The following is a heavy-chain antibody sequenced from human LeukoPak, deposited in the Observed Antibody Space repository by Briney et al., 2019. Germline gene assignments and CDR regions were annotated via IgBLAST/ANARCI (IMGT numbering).Heavy chain of an antibody. V-gene: IGHV3-21*01. CDR1: GFTFSSFG. CDR3: ARSDYGGNSDDAFDI. D-gene: IGHD4-23*01. CDR2: ITSSSTYI. J-gene: IGHJ3*02. Sequence: GGSLRLSCAASGFTFSSFGMNWVRQAPGKGLEWVSSITSSSTYIYYADSVKGRFTISRDNAKNSLYLQMNSLRAEDTAVYYCARSDYGGNSDDAFDIWGQGTTVTVSS.